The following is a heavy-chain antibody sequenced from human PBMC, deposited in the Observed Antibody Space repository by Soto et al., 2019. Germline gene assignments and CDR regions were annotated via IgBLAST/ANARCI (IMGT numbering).Heavy chain of an antibody. J-gene: IGHJ4*02. Sequence: QELLVQSGGGVVQPGRSLRLSCAISGSIFRGYGMHWVRQAPGKGLEWVAVIWNDGRIKDYADSVTGRFTITSDNSTNIPYRQMDSLRAEDTAVYYCTRDGIGGAVFRGFCDYWGQGTLVTVSS. CDR2: IWNDGRIK. CDR1: GSIFRGYG. CDR3: TRDGIGGAVFRGFCDY. D-gene: IGHD1-26*01. V-gene: IGHV3-33*01.